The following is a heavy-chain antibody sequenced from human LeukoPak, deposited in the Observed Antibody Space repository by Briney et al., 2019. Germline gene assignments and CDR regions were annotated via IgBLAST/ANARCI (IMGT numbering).Heavy chain of an antibody. V-gene: IGHV3-23*01. D-gene: IGHD1-26*01. Sequence: GGSLRLSCAASGFTFSSYAMTWVRQAPGKGLEWVSAISASGGSTYYADSVKGRFTISRDNSKNTLYLQMNSLRAGDTAVYYCARGGSYLSAFDIWGQGTMVTVSS. CDR3: ARGGSYLSAFDI. J-gene: IGHJ3*02. CDR1: GFTFSSYA. CDR2: ISASGGST.